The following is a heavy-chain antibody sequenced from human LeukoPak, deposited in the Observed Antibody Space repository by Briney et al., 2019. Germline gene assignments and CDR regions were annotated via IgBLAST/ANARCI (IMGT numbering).Heavy chain of an antibody. J-gene: IGHJ6*03. V-gene: IGHV4-39*01. CDR2: IYYSGST. Sequence: SETLSLTCTVSGGSITTTTYYWGWIRQPPGKGLEWIGSIYYSGSTYYNPSLKSRVTISVDTSKNQFSLKLSSVTAADTAVYYCVRHFGYYYYYMDVWGKGTTFTISS. CDR3: VRHFGYYYYYMDV. D-gene: IGHD3-16*01. CDR1: GGSITTTTYY.